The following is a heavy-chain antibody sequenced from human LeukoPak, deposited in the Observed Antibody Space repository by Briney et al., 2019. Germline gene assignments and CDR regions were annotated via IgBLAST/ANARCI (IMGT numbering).Heavy chain of an antibody. CDR2: IKSQTHGATT. CDR1: GFILRNEA. CDR3: ALAWFGESRDGLDI. Sequence: GGSLRLSCAASGFILRNEAMTWVRQAPGKGLEWVGRIKSQTHGATTDFAAPAKGRFSVSRDDSTSTLFLQMNSLKIEDTGVYYCALAWFGESRDGLDIWGHGTMVTVSS. D-gene: IGHD3-10*01. J-gene: IGHJ3*02. V-gene: IGHV3-15*01.